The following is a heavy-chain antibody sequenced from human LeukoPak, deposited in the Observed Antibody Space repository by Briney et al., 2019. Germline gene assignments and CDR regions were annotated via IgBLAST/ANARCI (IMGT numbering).Heavy chain of an antibody. J-gene: IGHJ4*02. CDR2: IYHSGST. D-gene: IGHD3-22*01. CDR1: GYSISSGYY. Sequence: PSETLSLTCTVSGYSISSGYYWGWIRQSPGKGLEWIGSIYHSGSTYYNPSLKSRVTISLDTSKNQFSLKLSSVTAADTAVYYCAGKYYYDSSGYFYVDYWGQGSLVTVSS. CDR3: AGKYYYDSSGYFYVDY. V-gene: IGHV4-38-2*02.